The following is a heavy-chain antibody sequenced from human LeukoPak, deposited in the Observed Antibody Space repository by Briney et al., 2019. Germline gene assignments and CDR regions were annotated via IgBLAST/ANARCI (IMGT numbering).Heavy chain of an antibody. D-gene: IGHD6-19*01. CDR3: ARDRGSGDSFDL. V-gene: IGHV3-30-3*01. J-gene: IGHJ3*01. CDR2: ISHDRSNN. Sequence: PGRSLRLSCAASGFTFSNYAMHWARQAPGKGLEWVAFISHDRSNNCHADSVRGRFSISRDNSKNTLYLQMNTLRAEDTGVYYCARDRGSGDSFDLWGQGAMVTVSS. CDR1: GFTFSNYA.